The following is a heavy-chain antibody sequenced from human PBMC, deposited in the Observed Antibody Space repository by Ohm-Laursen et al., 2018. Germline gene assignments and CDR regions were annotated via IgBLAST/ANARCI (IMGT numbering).Heavy chain of an antibody. V-gene: IGHV3-30*18. J-gene: IGHJ3*02. Sequence: RSLRLSCTASGFTFSSYGMHWVRQAPGKGLEWVAVISYDGSNKYYADSVKGRFTISRDNSKNTLYLQMNSLRAEDTAVYYCAKGYTYYYDSSGLYDAFDIWGQGTMVTVSS. CDR3: AKGYTYYYDSSGLYDAFDI. CDR1: GFTFSSYG. D-gene: IGHD3-22*01. CDR2: ISYDGSNK.